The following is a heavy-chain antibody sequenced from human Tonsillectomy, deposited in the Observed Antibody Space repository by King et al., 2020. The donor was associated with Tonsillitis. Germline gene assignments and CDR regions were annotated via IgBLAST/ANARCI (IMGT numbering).Heavy chain of an antibody. V-gene: IGHV3-30*04. CDR2: ISYDGSNK. Sequence: VQLVESGGGVIQPGRSLRLSCAASGFSLIDFNMHWVRQAPGKGLEWVAVISYDGSNKFYADSVKGRFTISRDSSKNTLFLQMSSLRADDTALYYCARRLYCGSSSCSYAFDIWGQGTMVTVSS. J-gene: IGHJ3*02. D-gene: IGHD2-2*01. CDR3: ARRLYCGSSSCSYAFDI. CDR1: GFSLIDFN.